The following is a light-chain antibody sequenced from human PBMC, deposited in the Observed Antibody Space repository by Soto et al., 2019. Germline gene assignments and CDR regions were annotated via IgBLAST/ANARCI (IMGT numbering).Light chain of an antibody. CDR3: QQYYSALPIT. CDR1: QSVLYSSNNKNY. J-gene: IGKJ3*01. V-gene: IGKV4-1*01. CDR2: WAS. Sequence: DIVMTQSPEYLAVSLGERATINCKSSQSVLYSSNNKNYLAWYQQKPGQPPKLLIYWASTRESGVPDRFSVSGSGTDFTLTISSLQAEDVAVYYCQQYYSALPITFGPGTKVDIK.